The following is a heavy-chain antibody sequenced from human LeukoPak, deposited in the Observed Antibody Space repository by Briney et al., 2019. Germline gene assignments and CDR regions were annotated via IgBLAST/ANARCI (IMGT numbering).Heavy chain of an antibody. CDR1: GFTFSSYA. V-gene: IGHV3-30-3*01. J-gene: IGHJ4*02. D-gene: IGHD3-22*01. Sequence: GGSLRLSCAASGFTFSSYAMHWVRQAPGKGLEWVAVISYDGSNKYYADSVKGRFTISRDNSKNTLYLQMNSLRAEDMAVYYCAADSSGYYRFDYWGQGTLVTVSS. CDR3: AADSSGYYRFDY. CDR2: ISYDGSNK.